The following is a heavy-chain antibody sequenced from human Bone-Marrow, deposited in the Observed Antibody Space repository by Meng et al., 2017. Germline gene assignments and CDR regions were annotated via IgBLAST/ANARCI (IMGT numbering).Heavy chain of an antibody. V-gene: IGHV3-72*01. D-gene: IGHD2-2*01. CDR2: NRNKANSYTT. J-gene: IGHJ4*02. CDR3: ARSSSTRDFDY. CDR1: GFTFSDHY. Sequence: EVQLVESGGGLVQPGRSLRLSCAASGFTFSDHYMDWVRQAPGKGLEWVGRNRNKANSYTTQYAASVKGRFSVSRDDSKNSLYLQMNSLKIEDTAVYYCARSSSTRDFDYWGQGTLVTVSS.